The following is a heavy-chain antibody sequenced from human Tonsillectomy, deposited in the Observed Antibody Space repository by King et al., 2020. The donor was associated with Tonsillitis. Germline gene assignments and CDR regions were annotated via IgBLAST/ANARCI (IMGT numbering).Heavy chain of an antibody. CDR3: ARTGGRSALRWNLDY. CDR1: GYTFTGYY. D-gene: IGHD1-1*01. V-gene: IGHV1-2*02. CDR2: INPNSGGT. J-gene: IGHJ4*02. Sequence: QLVQSGAEVNKPGASVKVSCKSSGYTFTGYYMHWVRQSPGPGLEGMGWINPNSGGTNYAQKFQGRVPMTRDTSISTAYMELSRLRSDDTAVYYCARTGGRSALRWNLDYWGQGTLVTVSS.